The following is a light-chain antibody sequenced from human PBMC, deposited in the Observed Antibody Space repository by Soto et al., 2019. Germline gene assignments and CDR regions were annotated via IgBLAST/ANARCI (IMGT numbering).Light chain of an antibody. J-gene: IGLJ3*02. CDR1: SSNIGSTT. CDR3: AAWDDSLNGVV. Sequence: QPVLTQPPSASGTPGQRVTIACSGSSSNIGSTTVKWYQQLPGTAPKLLIYHNNQRPSGVPDRFSGSKSGTSASLAISGLQSEDEADYYCAAWDDSLNGVVFGGGTKLTVL. CDR2: HNN. V-gene: IGLV1-44*01.